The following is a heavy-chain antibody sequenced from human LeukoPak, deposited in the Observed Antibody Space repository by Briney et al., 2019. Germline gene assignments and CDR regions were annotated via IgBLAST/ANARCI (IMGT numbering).Heavy chain of an antibody. CDR2: IYYSGST. V-gene: IGHV4-39*02. D-gene: IGHD6-19*01. Sequence: PSETLSLTCTVSGGSISSSSYYWGWIRQPPGKGLEWIGSIYYSGSTYYNPSLKSRVTISVDTSKNQFSLKLSSVTAADTAVYYCAREMQWLTNHDAFDIWGQGTMVTVSS. CDR3: AREMQWLTNHDAFDI. CDR1: GGSISSSSYY. J-gene: IGHJ3*02.